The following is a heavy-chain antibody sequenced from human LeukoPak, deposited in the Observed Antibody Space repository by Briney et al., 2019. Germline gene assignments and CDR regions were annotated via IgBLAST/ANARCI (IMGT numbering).Heavy chain of an antibody. CDR3: ARDSYSSQRPGY. CDR1: GYSISSGYY. J-gene: IGHJ4*02. Sequence: PSETLSLTCTVSGYSISSGYYWGWIRQPPGKGLEWIGSIYHSGSTYYNPSLKSRVTISVDTSKNQFSLKLSSVTAADTAVYYCARDSYSSQRPGYWGQGTLVTVSS. D-gene: IGHD6-19*01. V-gene: IGHV4-38-2*02. CDR2: IYHSGST.